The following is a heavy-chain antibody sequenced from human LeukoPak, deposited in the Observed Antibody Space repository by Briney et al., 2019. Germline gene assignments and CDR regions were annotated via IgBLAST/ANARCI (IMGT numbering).Heavy chain of an antibody. V-gene: IGHV3-48*04. CDR3: ARGGYSYGFDY. J-gene: IGHJ4*02. CDR1: GFTFSSYS. CDR2: ISSSSSTI. Sequence: GGSLRLSCAASGFTFSSYSMNWVRQAPGKGLEWVSYISSSSSTIYYADSVKGRFTISRDNAKNSLYLQMNSLRAEDTAVYYCARGGYSYGFDYWGQGTLVTVSS. D-gene: IGHD5-18*01.